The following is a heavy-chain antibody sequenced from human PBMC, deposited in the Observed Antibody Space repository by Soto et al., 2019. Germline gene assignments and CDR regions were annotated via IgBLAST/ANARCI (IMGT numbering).Heavy chain of an antibody. J-gene: IGHJ6*02. V-gene: IGHV3-11*01. Sequence: QVPLVESGGGLVKPGGSLRLSCAASGFTFSDYYMSWIRQAPGKGLECVSYISSSGSTIYYADSVKGRFTISRDNAKNSRYLQMNSLRAEDTAVYYCARDLGVYCSGGSCYGHYYYYYGMDVWGQGTTVTVSS. CDR3: ARDLGVYCSGGSCYGHYYYYYGMDV. CDR2: ISSSGSTI. D-gene: IGHD2-15*01. CDR1: GFTFSDYY.